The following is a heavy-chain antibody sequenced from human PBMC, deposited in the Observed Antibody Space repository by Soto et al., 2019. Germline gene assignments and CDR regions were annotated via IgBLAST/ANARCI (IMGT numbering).Heavy chain of an antibody. J-gene: IGHJ4*02. D-gene: IGHD2-8*01. V-gene: IGHV4-59*01. CDR3: ARTNGRNFAY. Sequence: SEILSLNCTVSGGSITSYYSSWIRQPPGKGLEWIGYIYYSGSTNYNPSLKSRVTISVDTSKNQFSLKLSSVTAADTALYYCARTNGRNFAYGGKGTLVTV. CDR2: IYYSGST. CDR1: GGSITSYY.